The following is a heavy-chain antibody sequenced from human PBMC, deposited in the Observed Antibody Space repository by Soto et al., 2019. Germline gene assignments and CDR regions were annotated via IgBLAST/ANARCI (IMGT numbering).Heavy chain of an antibody. D-gene: IGHD1-1*01. CDR3: ARARIEQLSYCHFDLDV. J-gene: IGHJ6*02. CDR2: ISPSGSV. CDR1: GGSFTDYY. Sequence: QVHPQQWGAGLLKPSETLSLTCSVYGGSFTDYYWTWIRQPPGKGLAWIGEISPSGSVNYNPSLRSRVTMSLDASKNQFSLNLYSATAADAAVYYCARARIEQLSYCHFDLDVWGQGTPVTVSS. V-gene: IGHV4-34*01.